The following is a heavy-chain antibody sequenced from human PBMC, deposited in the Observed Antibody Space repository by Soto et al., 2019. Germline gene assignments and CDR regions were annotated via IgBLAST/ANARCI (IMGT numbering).Heavy chain of an antibody. V-gene: IGHV1-69*06. CDR3: TRGLGYSAS. CDR2: LVPIFLTA. J-gene: IGHJ4*02. Sequence: QVQLVQSGTEVKKPGSSVKVSCQASGDNFNNYAINWVRQAPGQGLEWMGGLVPIFLTANYAQKFQGRVTTTAARSTSTAYMELSSLISEDTAVYYCTRGLGYSASWGQGTRVTVSS. D-gene: IGHD7-27*01. CDR1: GDNFNNYA.